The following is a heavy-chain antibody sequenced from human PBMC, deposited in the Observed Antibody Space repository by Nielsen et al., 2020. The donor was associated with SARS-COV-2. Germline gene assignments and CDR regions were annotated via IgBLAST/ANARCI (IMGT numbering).Heavy chain of an antibody. CDR1: GFTFSSYG. CDR2: ISYDGSNK. J-gene: IGHJ4*02. Sequence: GGSLRLSCAASGFTFSSYGMHWVRQAPGKGLEWVAVISYDGSNKYYADSVKGRFTISRDNSKNTLYLQMNSLQPDDTAIYYCARFRGTINSSDYWGQGTLVIVSS. CDR3: ARFRGTINSSDY. D-gene: IGHD1-26*01. V-gene: IGHV3-33*05.